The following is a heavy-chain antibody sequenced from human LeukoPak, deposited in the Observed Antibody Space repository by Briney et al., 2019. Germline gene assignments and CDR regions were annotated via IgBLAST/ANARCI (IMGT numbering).Heavy chain of an antibody. J-gene: IGHJ4*02. CDR3: ARDGDPYCSGGSCAFLNY. D-gene: IGHD2-15*01. Sequence: GGSLRLSCAASGFTFSSYGMSWVRQAPGKGLEWVSAISGSGGSTYYADSVKGRFTISRGNSKNTLYLQMNSLRAEDTAVYYCARDGDPYCSGGSCAFLNYWGQGTLITVSS. CDR2: ISGSGGST. CDR1: GFTFSSYG. V-gene: IGHV3-23*01.